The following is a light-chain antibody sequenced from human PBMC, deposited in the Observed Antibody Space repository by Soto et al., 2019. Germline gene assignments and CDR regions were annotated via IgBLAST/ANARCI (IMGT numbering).Light chain of an antibody. CDR3: QQHYSTPET. CDR2: LGS. V-gene: IGKV2-28*01. J-gene: IGKJ1*01. CDR1: HSLLHSNGYNY. Sequence: IVMTQSPLSLPVTPGEPASISCRSSHSLLHSNGYNYLHWYLQKPGQSPQLLIYLGSYRASGVPDRFSGSGSGTDFTLTISSLQAEDVAVYYCQQHYSTPETFGQGTKVDIK.